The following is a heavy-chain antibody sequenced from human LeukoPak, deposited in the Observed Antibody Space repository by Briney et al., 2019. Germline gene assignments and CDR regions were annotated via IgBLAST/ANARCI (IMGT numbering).Heavy chain of an antibody. CDR3: ARDHDADPYYMDV. J-gene: IGHJ6*03. CDR2: IIPIFGTA. CDR1: GGTFSSYA. V-gene: IGHV1-69*05. D-gene: IGHD1-1*01. Sequence: SVKVSCKASGGTFSSYAISWVRQAPGQGLEWMGMIIPIFGTANYAQKFQGRVTITTDESTSTAYMELSSLRSEDTAVYYCARDHDADPYYMDVWGKGTTVTVSS.